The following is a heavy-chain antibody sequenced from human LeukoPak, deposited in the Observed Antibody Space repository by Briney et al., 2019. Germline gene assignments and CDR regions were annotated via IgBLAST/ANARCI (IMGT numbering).Heavy chain of an antibody. V-gene: IGHV4-30-2*01. Sequence: PSETLSLTCAVSGGSISSGDYSWSWIRQPPGKGLEWIGYIYHSGSTYYNPSLKSRVTISVDRSKNQFSLKLSSVTAADTAVYYCARAYCSGGSCYDWFDPWGQGTLVTVSS. D-gene: IGHD2-15*01. J-gene: IGHJ5*02. CDR2: IYHSGST. CDR3: ARAYCSGGSCYDWFDP. CDR1: GGSISSGDYS.